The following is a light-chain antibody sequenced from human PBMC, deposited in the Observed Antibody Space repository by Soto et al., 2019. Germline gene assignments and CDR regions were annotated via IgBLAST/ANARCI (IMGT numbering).Light chain of an antibody. Sequence: QSVLTQPRSVSGSPGQSVTISCTGTSSDVGGYNYVSWYQQHPGKAPKLMIYDVSKRPSGVSYRFSGSKSGNTASLTISGLQAEDEADYFCSSYSISTAYLFGTGTKV. CDR1: SSDVGGYNY. V-gene: IGLV2-11*01. CDR3: SSYSISTAYL. CDR2: DVS. J-gene: IGLJ1*01.